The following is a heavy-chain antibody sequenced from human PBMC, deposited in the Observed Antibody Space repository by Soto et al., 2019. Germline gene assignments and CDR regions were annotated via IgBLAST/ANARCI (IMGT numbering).Heavy chain of an antibody. D-gene: IGHD3-22*01. CDR1: VGSINSGGYF. CDR3: ARFRDDTSGHYYYFDY. Sequence: PSETLSLTCPVSVGSINSGGYFWSWLRQPPGRGLEWIGYIYSSGSIYYNPSLQSRSTISVDTSKNQFSLELSSVTAADTAVYYCARFRDDTSGHYYYFDYWGQGTLVTVSS. V-gene: IGHV4-30-4*01. CDR2: IYSSGSI. J-gene: IGHJ4*02.